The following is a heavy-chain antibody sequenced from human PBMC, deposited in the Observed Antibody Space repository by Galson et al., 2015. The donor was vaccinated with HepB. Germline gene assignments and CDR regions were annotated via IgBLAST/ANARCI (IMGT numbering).Heavy chain of an antibody. V-gene: IGHV3-21*05. CDR1: GFTFSSYA. CDR3: ATGGRWLEYYYYGMDV. CDR2: ISSSSSYT. D-gene: IGHD4-23*01. Sequence: LRLSCAASGFTFSSYAMHWVRQAPGKGLEWVSYISSSSSYTNYADSVKGRFTISRDNAKNSLYLQMNSLRAEDTAVYYCATGGRWLEYYYYGMDVWGQGTTVTVSS. J-gene: IGHJ6*02.